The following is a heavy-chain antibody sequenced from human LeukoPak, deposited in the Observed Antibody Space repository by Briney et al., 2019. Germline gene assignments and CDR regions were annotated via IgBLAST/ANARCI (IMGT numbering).Heavy chain of an antibody. D-gene: IGHD3-10*01. CDR1: GFTFSSYA. V-gene: IGHV3-23*01. J-gene: IGHJ4*02. CDR2: VSGNGDYT. Sequence: GGSLRLSCAASGFTFSSYAMSWVRQAPGKGLEWVSGVSGNGDYTYYADSVKGRFTISRDNSKNTLHLQMNNLRAEDTAVYYCARVLREFFGSGTYVKSLDYWGQGTLVTVSS. CDR3: ARVLREFFGSGTYVKSLDY.